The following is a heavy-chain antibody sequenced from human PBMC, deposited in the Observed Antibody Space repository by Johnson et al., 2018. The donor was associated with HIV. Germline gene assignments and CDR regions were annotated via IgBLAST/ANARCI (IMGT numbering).Heavy chain of an antibody. V-gene: IGHV3-11*04. J-gene: IGHJ3*02. CDR2: ISNSGRSI. D-gene: IGHD6-13*01. CDR3: ATRQQLVPGGFEI. CDR1: GFTFSDYF. Sequence: QEQLVESGGGLVKPGGSLRLSCAASGFTFSDYFMSWIRQAPGKGLEWVSYISNSGRSIYYADSVRGRFTMSRNNAKSSVYLQMNSLRAEDTAVYYWATRQQLVPGGFEIWGQGTMVTVSS.